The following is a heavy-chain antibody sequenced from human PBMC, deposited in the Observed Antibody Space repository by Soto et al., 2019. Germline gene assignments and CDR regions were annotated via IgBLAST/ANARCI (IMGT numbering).Heavy chain of an antibody. V-gene: IGHV1-18*01. CDR3: AREDKPYDFWSCSKNWFDP. CDR1: GYTFTSYG. J-gene: IGHJ5*02. D-gene: IGHD3-3*01. CDR2: ISAYNGNT. Sequence: ASVKVSCKASGYTFTSYGISWVRQAPGQGLEWMGWISAYNGNTNYAQKLQGRVTMTTDTSTSTAYMELRSLRSDDTAVYYCAREDKPYDFWSCSKNWFDPWGQETLVTVSS.